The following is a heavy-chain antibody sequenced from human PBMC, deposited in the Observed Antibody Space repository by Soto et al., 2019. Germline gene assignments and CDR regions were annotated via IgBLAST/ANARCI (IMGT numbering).Heavy chain of an antibody. J-gene: IGHJ6*02. D-gene: IGHD2-2*01. CDR1: GFTFSSYS. CDR3: ARDSIVLVPAAPLLYYYGMDV. V-gene: IGHV3-48*02. CDR2: ISSSSSTI. Sequence: GGSLRLSCAASGFTFSSYSMNWVRQAPGKGLEWVSYISSSSSTIYYADSVKGRFTISRDNAKNSLYLQMNSLRDEDTAVYYCARDSIVLVPAAPLLYYYGMDVWGQGTMVTVSS.